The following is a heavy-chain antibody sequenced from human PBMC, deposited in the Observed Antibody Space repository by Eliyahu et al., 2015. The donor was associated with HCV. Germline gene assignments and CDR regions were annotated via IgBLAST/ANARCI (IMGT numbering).Heavy chain of an antibody. CDR2: IFHSGSA. Sequence: ESGAGLVKPSQTLSLTCGVSGVSMSSGGYAWNWIRQPPGKRLEWIGYIFHSGSAYYNPSLKSRVTLSVDRSKNQFSLRLSSVTAADTAVYYCARSGSGFDYWGQGTLVTVPS. J-gene: IGHJ4*02. CDR3: ARSGSGFDY. CDR1: GVSMSSGGYA. V-gene: IGHV4-30-2*01. D-gene: IGHD1-26*01.